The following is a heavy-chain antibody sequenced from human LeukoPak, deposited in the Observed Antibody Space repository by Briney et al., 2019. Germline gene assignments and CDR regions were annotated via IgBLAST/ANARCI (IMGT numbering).Heavy chain of an antibody. J-gene: IGHJ4*02. V-gene: IGHV3-30*18. CDR3: AKDPQVGAAAYYFDS. Sequence: GGSLRLSCAASGFTFSRYGLHWVRQAPGKGLEWVAVIANDGKDKKYADSVKGRFTISRDNSKSTLYLQMNSLRAEDTAMYYCAKDPQVGAAAYYFDSCGQGTLVTVSS. D-gene: IGHD2-2*01. CDR2: IANDGKDK. CDR1: GFTFSRYG.